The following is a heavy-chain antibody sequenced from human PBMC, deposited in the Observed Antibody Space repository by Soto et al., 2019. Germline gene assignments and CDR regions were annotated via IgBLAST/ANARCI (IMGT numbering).Heavy chain of an antibody. CDR3: AKHGPDFDY. V-gene: IGHV3-23*01. J-gene: IGHJ4*02. Sequence: GGSLRLSCSASGVTLSSYAMSWVRQAPGKGLEWVSAISGSGGGTYYADSVKGRFTISRDNSKNTLYLQMNSLRAEDTAVYYCAKHGPDFDYWGQGTLVTVSS. CDR1: GVTLSSYA. CDR2: ISGSGGGT.